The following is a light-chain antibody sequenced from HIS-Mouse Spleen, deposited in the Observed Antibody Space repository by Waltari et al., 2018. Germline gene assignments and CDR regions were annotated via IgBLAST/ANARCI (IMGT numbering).Light chain of an antibody. CDR1: ALHTKY. J-gene: IGLJ2*01. CDR3: YSTDSSGNHRV. Sequence: SYELTQPPSVSVSPGQTARITCPGDALHTKYPYWYQQKSGQAPVLVIYEDSKRPSGIPERFSGSSSGTMATLTISGAQVEDEADYYCYSTDSSGNHRVFGGGTKLTVL. CDR2: EDS. V-gene: IGLV3-10*01.